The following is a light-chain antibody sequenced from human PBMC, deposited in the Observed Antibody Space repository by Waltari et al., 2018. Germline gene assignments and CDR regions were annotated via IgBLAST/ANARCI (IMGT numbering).Light chain of an antibody. CDR1: HIISKF. J-gene: IGKJ1*01. CDR3: RQRTDWLWT. V-gene: IGKV3-11*01. Sequence: EVVLSQSPATLSFPPGERATLSCRARHIISKFLAWYQQRPGQAPRLLISDASDRPPGTPASFSGGGSGTDFTLTIGSLEPEDFAVYYGRQRTDWLWTFGQGTRVEIK. CDR2: DAS.